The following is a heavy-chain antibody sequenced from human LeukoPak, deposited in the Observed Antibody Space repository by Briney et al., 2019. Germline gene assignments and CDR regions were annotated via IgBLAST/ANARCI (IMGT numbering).Heavy chain of an antibody. CDR3: TRESGAFSPFGF. CDR2: VHLSGAS. Sequence: GSLRLSCAASGFTFSDYWMSWVRQPPGKGLEWIGEVHLSGASNYNPSLKSRVNMSIDKSKNQLSLELTSVTAADTAIYYCTRESGAFSPFGFWGQGTLVTVSS. D-gene: IGHD1-26*01. J-gene: IGHJ4*02. CDR1: GFTFSDYW. V-gene: IGHV4-4*02.